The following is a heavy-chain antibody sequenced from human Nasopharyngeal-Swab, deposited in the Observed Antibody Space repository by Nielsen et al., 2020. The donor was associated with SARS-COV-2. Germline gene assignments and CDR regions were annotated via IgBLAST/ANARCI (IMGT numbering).Heavy chain of an antibody. CDR3: AIDSSGQDY. D-gene: IGHD6-19*01. V-gene: IGHV3-23*01. CDR2: ISGSGGST. Sequence: VRQMPGKGLVWVSAISGSGGSTYYADSVKGRFTISRDNSKNTLYLQMNSLRAEDTAVYYCAIDSSGQDYWGQGTLVTVSS. J-gene: IGHJ4*02.